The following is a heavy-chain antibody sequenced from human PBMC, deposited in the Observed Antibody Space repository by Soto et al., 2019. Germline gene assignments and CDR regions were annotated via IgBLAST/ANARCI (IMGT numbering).Heavy chain of an antibody. J-gene: IGHJ4*02. CDR3: EREKVVDLCYDY. D-gene: IGHD2-2*01. CDR1: GGSISSGGYY. CDR2: IYYSGST. V-gene: IGHV4-31*03. Sequence: PSETLSLTCTVSGGSISSGGYYWSWIRQHPGKGLEWIGYIYYSGSTYYIPSLKSRVTISVDTSKNQFSLKLSSVTAADTAVYYCEREKVVDLCYDYWGQGTLVTVSS.